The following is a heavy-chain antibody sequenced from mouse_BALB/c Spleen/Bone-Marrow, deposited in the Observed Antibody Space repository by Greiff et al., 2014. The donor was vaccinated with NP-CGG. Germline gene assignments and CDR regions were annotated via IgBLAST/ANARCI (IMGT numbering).Heavy chain of an antibody. CDR3: ARGSYFYSMDY. Sequence: QVQLQQPGPGLVAPSQSLSITCTISGFSLASYGVHWVRQPPGKGLEWLGVMWAGGSTNYNSALMSKLSISKDNSESQVFLKMNSLQTHDTAMYYSARGSYFYSMDYWGQGTSVTVSS. CDR1: GFSLASYG. CDR2: MWAGGST. V-gene: IGHV2-9*02. J-gene: IGHJ4*01.